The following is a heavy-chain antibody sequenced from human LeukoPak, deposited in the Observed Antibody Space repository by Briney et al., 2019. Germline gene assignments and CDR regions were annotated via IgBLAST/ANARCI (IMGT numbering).Heavy chain of an antibody. CDR3: ASQNVLRFLKWLLFDY. CDR2: ISGSGGST. CDR1: GFTFSSYA. D-gene: IGHD3-3*01. J-gene: IGHJ4*02. V-gene: IGHV3-23*01. Sequence: GGSLRLSCAASGFTFSSYAMSWVRQAPGKGLEWVSAISGSGGSTYYADSVKGRFTISRDNSKNTLYLQMNSLRAEDTAVYYCASQNVLRFLKWLLFDYWGQGTLVTVSS.